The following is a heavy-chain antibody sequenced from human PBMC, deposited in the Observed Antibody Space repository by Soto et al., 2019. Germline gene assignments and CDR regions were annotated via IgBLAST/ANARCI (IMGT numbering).Heavy chain of an antibody. CDR3: TSDVYAVTVGY. J-gene: IGHJ4*02. V-gene: IGHV3-49*03. D-gene: IGHD2-21*02. Sequence: GGSLRLSCTASGFTFGDYAMSWFRQAPGKGLEWVGFIRSKAYGGTTEYAASVKGRFTISRDDSKSIAYLQMNSLKTEDTAVYYCTSDVYAVTVGYWGQGTLVTVSS. CDR2: IRSKAYGGTT. CDR1: GFTFGDYA.